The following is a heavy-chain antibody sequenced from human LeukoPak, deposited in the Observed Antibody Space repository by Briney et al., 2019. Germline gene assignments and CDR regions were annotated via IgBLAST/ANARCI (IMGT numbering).Heavy chain of an antibody. J-gene: IGHJ3*02. CDR2: INPNSGGT. CDR1: GYTFTGYY. D-gene: IGHD1-26*01. Sequence: ASVKVSCKASGYTFTGYYMHWVRQAPGQGLEWMGWINPNSGGTNYAQKFQGRVTMTRDTSISTAYMELSRLRSDDTAVYYCARDAEVGANAFDIWGPGTMVTVSS. V-gene: IGHV1-2*02. CDR3: ARDAEVGANAFDI.